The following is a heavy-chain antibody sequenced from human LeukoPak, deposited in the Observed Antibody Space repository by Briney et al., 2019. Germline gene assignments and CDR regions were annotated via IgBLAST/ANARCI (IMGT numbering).Heavy chain of an antibody. V-gene: IGHV5-51*01. Sequence: PGESLKISCKGSGYSLTSYWIGWVRQMPGKGLEWMGIIYPTDSDTRYSPSFQGQVTISADKSISTAYLQWSSLEASDTAMYYCARGGGYSNGYDYFDYWGQGTLVTVSS. CDR2: IYPTDSDT. J-gene: IGHJ4*02. D-gene: IGHD5-18*01. CDR3: ARGGGYSNGYDYFDY. CDR1: GYSLTSYW.